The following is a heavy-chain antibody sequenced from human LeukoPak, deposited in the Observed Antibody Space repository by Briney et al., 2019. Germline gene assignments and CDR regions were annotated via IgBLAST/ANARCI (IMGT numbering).Heavy chain of an antibody. CDR2: ISAGNGNT. CDR1: GYTFTSYA. V-gene: IGHV1-3*01. J-gene: IGHJ4*02. Sequence: ASVKVSCKASGYTFTSYAFHWVRQAPGQRLEWMGWISAGNGNTKYSQNFQGRVTFISNTSATTAFMELSSLRSEDAAVYYCARDSGSGNNDYWGQETLVTVSS. D-gene: IGHD1-26*01. CDR3: ARDSGSGNNDY.